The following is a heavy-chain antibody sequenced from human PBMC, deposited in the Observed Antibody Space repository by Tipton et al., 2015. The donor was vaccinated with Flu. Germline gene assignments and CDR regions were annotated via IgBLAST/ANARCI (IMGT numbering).Heavy chain of an antibody. CDR1: GFTLSNYA. J-gene: IGHJ4*02. D-gene: IGHD2-2*01. V-gene: IGHV3-23*01. CDR3: AKNAGYCSSISCYRPFDY. CDR2: ISGSGAYT. Sequence: SLRLSCAASGFTLSNYAMSWVRQAPGKGLEWVSSISGSGAYTYYADSVKGRFTISRDNCKNTLYLQMNSLRAEDTAVYYCAKNAGYCSSISCYRPFDYWGQGILVTVSS.